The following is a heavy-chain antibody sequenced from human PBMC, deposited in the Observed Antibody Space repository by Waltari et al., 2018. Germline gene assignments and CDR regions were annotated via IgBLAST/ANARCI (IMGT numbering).Heavy chain of an antibody. J-gene: IGHJ4*02. V-gene: IGHV4-38-2*01. Sequence: VQLVESGGGLVQPGGSLRLSCAASGFTFSSYAMSWVRQAPRKGLEWIGSIYHSGSTYYNPSLKSRVTISVDTSKNQFSLKLSSVTAADTAVYYCARQLTTVTPFDYWGQGTLVTVSS. D-gene: IGHD4-4*01. CDR2: IYHSGST. CDR1: GFTFSSYA. CDR3: ARQLTTVTPFDY.